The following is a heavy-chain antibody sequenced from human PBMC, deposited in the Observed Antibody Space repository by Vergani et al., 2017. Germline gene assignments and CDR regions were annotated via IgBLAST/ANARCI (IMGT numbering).Heavy chain of an antibody. CDR3: AKQYFVSGNYLFDY. D-gene: IGHD3-10*01. CDR2: ISGSGVSA. CDR1: EFTFSNYA. Sequence: EVQLLESGGGLVKPGGSLRLTCAASEFTFSNYAMNWVRQAPGKGLEWVSGISGSGVSAYYTDSVKGRVTISRDNSNNMLFPQMNNLRTEDTAIYYCAKQYFVSGNYLFDYWGQGTLVIVSS. J-gene: IGHJ4*02. V-gene: IGHV3-23*01.